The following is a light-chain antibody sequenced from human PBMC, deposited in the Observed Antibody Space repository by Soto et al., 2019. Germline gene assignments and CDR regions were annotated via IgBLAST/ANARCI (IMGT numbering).Light chain of an antibody. J-gene: IGLJ2*01. CDR1: SSNIGAGYD. V-gene: IGLV1-40*01. CDR3: QSYDSSLSGVL. CDR2: ANS. Sequence: QLVLTQPPSVSGAPGQRVTISCTGSSSNIGAGYDVHWYQQLPGTAPKLLISANSNRPSGVPDRFSGSKSGTSASLAITGLQADDEADYYCQSYDSSLSGVLFGGGTKLTVL.